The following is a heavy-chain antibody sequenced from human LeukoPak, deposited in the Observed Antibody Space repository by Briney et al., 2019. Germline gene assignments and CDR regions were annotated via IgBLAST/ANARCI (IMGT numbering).Heavy chain of an antibody. J-gene: IGHJ6*03. CDR1: GYTIT. D-gene: IGHD1-14*01. CDR3: ARSSGRSPNREYMDV. V-gene: IGHV1-46*01. Sequence: GSVKVSCKASGYTITIHWLRHAPGQGLEWMGIINPSGGSTSYAQKFQGRVTMTRDTSTSTVYMELSSLKSEDTAVYYCARSSGRSPNREYMDVWGKGTTVTVSS. CDR2: INPSGGST.